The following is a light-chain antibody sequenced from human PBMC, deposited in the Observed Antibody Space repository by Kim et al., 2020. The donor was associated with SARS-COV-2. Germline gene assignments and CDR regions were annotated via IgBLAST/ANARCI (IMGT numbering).Light chain of an antibody. CDR3: QAWDSSTVV. CDR2: QDS. J-gene: IGLJ2*01. Sequence: VSTEQTDSITCSVDKWGDKYACWYQQKPGQSPVLVIYQDSKRPSGIPERFSGSNSGNTATLTISGTQAMDEADYYCQAWDSSTVVFGGGNKLTVL. V-gene: IGLV3-1*01. CDR1: KWGDKY.